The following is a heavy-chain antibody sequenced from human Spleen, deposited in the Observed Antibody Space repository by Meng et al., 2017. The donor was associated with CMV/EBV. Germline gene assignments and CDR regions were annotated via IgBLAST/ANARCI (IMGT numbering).Heavy chain of an antibody. D-gene: IGHD3-9*01. V-gene: IGHV4-38-2*02. CDR1: GFTFSYFS. Sequence: ESLKISCAASGFTFSYFSMNWVRQAPGKGLEWIGSIYHSGSTYYNPSLKSRVTISVDTSKNQFSLKLSSVTAADTAVYYCARERRLTYYDILPRAYYFDYWGQGTLVTVSS. J-gene: IGHJ4*02. CDR2: IYHSGST. CDR3: ARERRLTYYDILPRAYYFDY.